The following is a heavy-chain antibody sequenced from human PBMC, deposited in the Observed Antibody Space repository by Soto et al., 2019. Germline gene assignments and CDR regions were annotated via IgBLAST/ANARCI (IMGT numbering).Heavy chain of an antibody. J-gene: IGHJ4*02. V-gene: IGHV4-39*01. CDR1: GGSISSSSYY. Sequence: SETLSLTCTVSGGSISSSSYYWGWIRQPPGKGLEWIGSIYYSGSTYYNPSLKSRVTISVDTSKSQFSLKLSSVTAADTAVYYCARLSAGYYDILTEAKLDYWGQGTLVTVSS. D-gene: IGHD3-9*01. CDR3: ARLSAGYYDILTEAKLDY. CDR2: IYYSGST.